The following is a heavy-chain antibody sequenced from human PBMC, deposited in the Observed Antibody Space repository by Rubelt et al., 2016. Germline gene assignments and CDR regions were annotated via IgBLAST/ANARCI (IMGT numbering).Heavy chain of an antibody. V-gene: IGHV3-7*02. CDR1: GFTFSYYW. CDR3: ARQRGYSYGYNDY. CDR2: IKQTGNEN. Sequence: EVQLVESGGGLVQPGGYLRLSCAASGFTFSYYWMNWVRQAPGRGLEWVAHIKQTGNENYYVDSGEGRFTISPDNAKNSLYLQMNSLRAEDTAIYYCARQRGYSYGYNDYWGQGTLVTVSS. J-gene: IGHJ4*02. D-gene: IGHD5-18*01.